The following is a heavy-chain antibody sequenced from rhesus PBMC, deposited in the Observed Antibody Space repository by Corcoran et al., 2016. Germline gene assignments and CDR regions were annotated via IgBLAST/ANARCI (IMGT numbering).Heavy chain of an antibody. Sequence: QVQLQESGPGLVKPSETLSITCTFSCCSISVYYYWCLSRTPPEKDLEWFGDIYGNMASTYYNPSRKSRVTMSKDTSKNQFSLKLSSVTAADTAVYYCARPFDYWGQGVLVTVSS. CDR1: CCSISVYYY. J-gene: IGHJ4*01. V-gene: IGHV4-143*01. CDR2: IYGNMAST. CDR3: ARPFDY.